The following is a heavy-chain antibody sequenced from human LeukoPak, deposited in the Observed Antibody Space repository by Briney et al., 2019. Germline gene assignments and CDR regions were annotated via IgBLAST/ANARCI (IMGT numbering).Heavy chain of an antibody. Sequence: GRTLRLSCAASGFTFSSYAMPWVRQAPGKGLEWVALIPYDGSNKYYADSVKGRFTVSRDNSKNTLYLQMNSLRADDTAVYYCEGKRVLSHDAFDIWGEGTMVTVP. V-gene: IGHV3-30*04. CDR3: EGKRVLSHDAFDI. J-gene: IGHJ3*02. D-gene: IGHD3-10*01. CDR1: GFTFSSYA. CDR2: IPYDGSNK.